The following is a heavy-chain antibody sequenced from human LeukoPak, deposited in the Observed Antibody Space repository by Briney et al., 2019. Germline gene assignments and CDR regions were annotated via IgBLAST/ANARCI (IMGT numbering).Heavy chain of an antibody. CDR2: ISWNSGSI. Sequence: GRSLRLSCAASGFTFDDYAMHWVRQAPGKGLEWVSGISWNSGSIGYADSVKGRFTISRDNAKNSLYLQMNSLRAEDTALYYCAKVAAGTHYYYGMDVWGQGITVTVSS. V-gene: IGHV3-9*01. J-gene: IGHJ6*02. CDR3: AKVAAGTHYYYGMDV. D-gene: IGHD6-13*01. CDR1: GFTFDDYA.